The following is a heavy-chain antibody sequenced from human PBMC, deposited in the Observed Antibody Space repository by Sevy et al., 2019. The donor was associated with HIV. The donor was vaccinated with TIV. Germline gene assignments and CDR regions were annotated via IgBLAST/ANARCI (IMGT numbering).Heavy chain of an antibody. J-gene: IGHJ4*02. Sequence: GTLRLSCAASGFTFSSYSMNWVRQAPGKGLEWVSSISSSNNYIYYADSLKGRFTISRDNAKNSLYLQMNSLRAEDTAVYYCARDLREYSSSSKYYFDYWGQGILVTVSS. CDR1: GFTFSSYS. CDR3: ARDLREYSSSSKYYFDY. CDR2: ISSSNNYI. D-gene: IGHD6-6*01. V-gene: IGHV3-21*01.